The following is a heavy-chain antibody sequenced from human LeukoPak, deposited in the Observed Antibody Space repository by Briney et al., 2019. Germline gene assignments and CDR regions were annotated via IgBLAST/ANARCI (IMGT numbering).Heavy chain of an antibody. D-gene: IGHD4-17*01. V-gene: IGHV1-69*05. Sequence: SVKVSCKASGGTFSSYAISWVRQAPGQGLEWMGGIIPIFGTSNYAQNFQGRVTVTTGESTGTAYMELSSLRSEDTAVYYCARQTDGNYPVDYWGQGTLVTVSS. J-gene: IGHJ4*02. CDR3: ARQTDGNYPVDY. CDR2: IIPIFGTS. CDR1: GGTFSSYA.